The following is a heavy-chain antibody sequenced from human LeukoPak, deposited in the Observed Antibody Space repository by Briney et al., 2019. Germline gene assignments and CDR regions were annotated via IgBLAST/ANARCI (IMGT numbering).Heavy chain of an antibody. CDR2: ISYDGSNK. CDR1: GFTFSSYG. Sequence: GGSLRLSRAASGFTFSSYGMHWVRQAPGKGLEWVAVISYDGSNKYYADSVKGRFTISRDNSKNTLYLQMNSLRAEDTAVYYCAKDILAGYYNVGDYWGQGTLVSVSS. V-gene: IGHV3-30*18. D-gene: IGHD3-9*01. J-gene: IGHJ4*02. CDR3: AKDILAGYYNVGDY.